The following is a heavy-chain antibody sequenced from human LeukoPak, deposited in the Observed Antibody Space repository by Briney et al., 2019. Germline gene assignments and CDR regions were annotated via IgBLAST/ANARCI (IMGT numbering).Heavy chain of an antibody. V-gene: IGHV4-31*03. CDR1: GGSISSGGYY. Sequence: PSETLSLTCTVSGGSISSGGYYWSWIRQHPGKGLEWIGYIYYSGSTYYNPSLKSRVTISVDTPKNQFSLKLSSVTAADTAVYYCARQIVVVTYAFDIWGQGTMVTVSS. CDR3: ARQIVVVTYAFDI. J-gene: IGHJ3*02. CDR2: IYYSGST. D-gene: IGHD2-21*02.